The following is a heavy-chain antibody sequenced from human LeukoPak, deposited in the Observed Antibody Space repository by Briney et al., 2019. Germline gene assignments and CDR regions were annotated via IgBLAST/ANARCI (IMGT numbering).Heavy chain of an antibody. CDR3: AKGSTIAVAVDGDY. CDR1: GFTFDDYA. D-gene: IGHD6-19*01. CDR2: ISGDGGST. V-gene: IGHV3-43*02. J-gene: IGHJ4*02. Sequence: PGGSLRLSCAASGFTFDDYAMHWVRHAPGKGLEWVSLISGDGGSTYYADSVKGRFTISRDNSKNSLYLQMNSLRTEYTALYYCAKGSTIAVAVDGDYWGQGTLVTVSS.